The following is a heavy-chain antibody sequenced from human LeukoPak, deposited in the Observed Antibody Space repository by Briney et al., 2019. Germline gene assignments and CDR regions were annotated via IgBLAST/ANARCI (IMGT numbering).Heavy chain of an antibody. CDR2: IYTSGST. V-gene: IGHV4-4*07. D-gene: IGHD6-6*01. Sequence: SETLSLTCTVSGGSISSYYWSWIRLPAGKGLEWIGRIYTSGSTNYNPSLRSRVTMSVDTSKNQFSLKLSSVTAADTAVYYCARAPARTDSFDIWGHGTMVTVSS. CDR3: ARAPARTDSFDI. J-gene: IGHJ3*02. CDR1: GGSISSYY.